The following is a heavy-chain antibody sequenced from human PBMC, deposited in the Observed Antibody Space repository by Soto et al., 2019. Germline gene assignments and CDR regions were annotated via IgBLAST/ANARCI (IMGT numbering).Heavy chain of an antibody. CDR2: ISAYNGNA. CDR1: GYTFTSYA. CDR3: ARVGPVRRRDWFDP. V-gene: IGHV1-18*01. J-gene: IGHJ5*02. Sequence: QVQLVQSGAEVKKPGASVKVSCKASGYTFTSYAITWVRQAPGQGLEWMGWISAYNGNANYAQNLQGRVTMTTDTXXSTAYMELTSLRSDDTAVYYCARVGPVRRRDWFDPWGQGTLVTVSS.